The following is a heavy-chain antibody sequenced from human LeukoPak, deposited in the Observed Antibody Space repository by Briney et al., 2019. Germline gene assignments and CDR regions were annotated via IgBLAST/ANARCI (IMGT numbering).Heavy chain of an antibody. V-gene: IGHV4-38-2*02. D-gene: IGHD3-10*01. CDR2: IYHSGST. CDR1: GYSISSGYY. Sequence: SETLSLTCTVSGYSISSGYYWGWIRQPPGKGLEWMGSIYHSGSTYYNPSLKSRVTISVDTSKNQFSLKLSSVTAADTAVYYCARDDGVQIGDYWGQGTLVTVSS. J-gene: IGHJ4*02. CDR3: ARDDGVQIGDY.